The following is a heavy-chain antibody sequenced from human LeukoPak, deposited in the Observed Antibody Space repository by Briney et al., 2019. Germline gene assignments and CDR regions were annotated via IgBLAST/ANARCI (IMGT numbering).Heavy chain of an antibody. J-gene: IGHJ4*02. CDR2: ISSSSSYI. CDR3: ARDGGYRAIDY. D-gene: IGHD5-12*01. Sequence: GGSLRLCCAASGFTFSSYSMNWVRQAPGKGLEWVSLISSSSSYIYYADSVKGRFTISRDNAKNSLYLQMNSLRAEDTAVYYCARDGGYRAIDYWGQGTLVTVSS. CDR1: GFTFSSYS. V-gene: IGHV3-21*01.